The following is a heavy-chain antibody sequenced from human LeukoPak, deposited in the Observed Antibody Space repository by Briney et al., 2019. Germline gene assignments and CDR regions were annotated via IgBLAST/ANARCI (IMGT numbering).Heavy chain of an antibody. CDR1: GFTFSSYE. CDR3: AKQSYYGAFDI. Sequence: PGGSLRLSCAASGFTFSSYEMNWVRQAPGKGLEWLSHISTSGSSIHYADSVKGRFTISRDNSKNTLYLQMNSLRAEDTAVYYCAKQSYYGAFDIWGQGTMVTVSS. V-gene: IGHV3-48*03. D-gene: IGHD1-26*01. J-gene: IGHJ3*02. CDR2: ISTSGSSI.